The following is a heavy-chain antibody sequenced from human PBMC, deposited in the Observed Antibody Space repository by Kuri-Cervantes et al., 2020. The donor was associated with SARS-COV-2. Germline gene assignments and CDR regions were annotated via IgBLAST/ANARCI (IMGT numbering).Heavy chain of an antibody. CDR2: IYYSGST. J-gene: IGHJ3*02. V-gene: IGHV4-59*08. CDR3: ARYWSGYPPNAFDI. Sequence: SETLSLTCTVSGGSISSHYWSWIRQPPGKGLEWIGYIYYSGSTNYNPSLTSRVTISVDTSKNQFSLKLSSVTAADTAVYYCARYWSGYPPNAFDIWGQGTMVTVSS. CDR1: GGSISSHY. D-gene: IGHD3-3*01.